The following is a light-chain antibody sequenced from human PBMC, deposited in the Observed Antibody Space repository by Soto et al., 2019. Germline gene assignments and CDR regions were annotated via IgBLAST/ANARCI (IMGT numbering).Light chain of an antibody. V-gene: IGLV1-44*01. J-gene: IGLJ2*01. CDR3: AAWDDSLNAL. Sequence: QSVLTQPPSASGTPGQRVTISCSGSSSNIGSNPVNWYQQLPGTAPKLLIYSNNQRPSGVPDRFSGSKSGTSASLAIRGLQSEDEADYYCAAWDDSLNALFGGGTKLTVL. CDR2: SNN. CDR1: SSNIGSNP.